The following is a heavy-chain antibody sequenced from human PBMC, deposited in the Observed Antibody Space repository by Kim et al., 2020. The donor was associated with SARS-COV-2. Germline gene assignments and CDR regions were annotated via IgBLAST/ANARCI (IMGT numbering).Heavy chain of an antibody. V-gene: IGHV4-39*01. J-gene: IGHJ6*02. CDR3: ASPGAPGYYYYGMDV. Sequence: PSLKRRVTIYVDTSKTQFSLRLSSVTAADTAVYYCASPGAPGYYYYGMDVWGQGTTVTVSS. D-gene: IGHD1-1*01.